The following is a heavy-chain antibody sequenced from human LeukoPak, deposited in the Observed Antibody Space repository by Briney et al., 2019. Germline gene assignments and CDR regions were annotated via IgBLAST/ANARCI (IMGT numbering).Heavy chain of an antibody. V-gene: IGHV1-24*01. Sequence: GASVTVSFKASGYTFTSYYMHWVRQAPGKGLEWMGGFDPEDGETIYAQKFQGRVTMTEDTSTDTAYMELRSLRSEDTAVYYCATVTGSYYPYYYYMDVWGKGTTVTVSS. CDR3: ATVTGSYYPYYYYMDV. D-gene: IGHD1-26*01. CDR1: GYTFTSYY. CDR2: FDPEDGET. J-gene: IGHJ6*03.